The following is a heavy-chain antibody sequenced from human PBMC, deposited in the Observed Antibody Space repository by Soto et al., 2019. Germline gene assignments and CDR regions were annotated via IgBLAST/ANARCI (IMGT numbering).Heavy chain of an antibody. V-gene: IGHV4-59*01. CDR3: ASAAVAGNYYYGMDV. CDR2: IYYSGST. D-gene: IGHD6-19*01. Sequence: SETLSLTCSVSGGSISSYYWSWIRQPPGKGLEWIGYIYYSGSTNYNPSLKSRVTISVDTSKNQFSLKLSSVTAADTAVYYCASAAVAGNYYYGMDVWGQGTTVTVSS. J-gene: IGHJ6*02. CDR1: GGSISSYY.